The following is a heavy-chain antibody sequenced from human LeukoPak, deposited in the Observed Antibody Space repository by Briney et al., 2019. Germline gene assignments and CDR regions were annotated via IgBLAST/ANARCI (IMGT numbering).Heavy chain of an antibody. J-gene: IGHJ4*02. CDR3: AREDDWNYEDY. V-gene: IGHV3-53*01. CDR2: IHSDGTT. D-gene: IGHD1-7*01. CDR1: GFPVSSNY. Sequence: GGSLRLSCAASGFPVSSNYMTWVRQAPQKGLEWVSTIHSDGTTYYVDSVKGRFLISRDISQNTVYLEMNSLRAEDAAVYYCAREDDWNYEDYWGQGTLVTVSS.